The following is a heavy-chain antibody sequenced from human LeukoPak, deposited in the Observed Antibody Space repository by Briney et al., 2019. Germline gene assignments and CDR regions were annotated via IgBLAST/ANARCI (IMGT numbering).Heavy chain of an antibody. CDR2: INPSGGST. Sequence: ASVKVSCRASGYTFTSYYMHWVRQAPGQGLEWMGIINPSGGSTSYAQKFQGRVTMTRDTSTSTAYMELSSLRSEDTAVYYCARVPLYCSSTSCFDYWGQGTLVTVSS. CDR3: ARVPLYCSSTSCFDY. V-gene: IGHV1-46*01. J-gene: IGHJ4*02. D-gene: IGHD2-2*01. CDR1: GYTFTSYY.